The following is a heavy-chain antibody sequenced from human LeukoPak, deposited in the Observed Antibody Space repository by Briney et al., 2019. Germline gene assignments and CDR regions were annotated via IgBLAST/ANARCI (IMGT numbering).Heavy chain of an antibody. J-gene: IGHJ4*02. CDR2: TYYRSKWYN. CDR1: GDSVSNNSAI. V-gene: IGHV6-1*01. Sequence: SQTLSLTCAISGDSVSNNSAIWIWIRQSPPRGLQWLGRTYYRSKWYNDYAVSVKSRITLNVDTSKNQFSLQLNSVTPEDTAVYYCARSSNLHYFDYWGQGTQVTVSS. CDR3: ARSSNLHYFDY.